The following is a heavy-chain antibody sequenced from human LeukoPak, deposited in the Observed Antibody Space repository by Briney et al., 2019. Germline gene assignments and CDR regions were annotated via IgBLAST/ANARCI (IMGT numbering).Heavy chain of an antibody. Sequence: ASVKVSCKASGYTFTSYGISWVRQAPGQGLEWMGWISAYNGNTNYAQKLQGRVTMTTDTSTSTAYMELRSLRSDDTAVYYCARDLGGYYYDSSGYRPLGYWGQGTLVTVSS. CDR2: ISAYNGNT. V-gene: IGHV1-18*01. J-gene: IGHJ4*02. D-gene: IGHD3-22*01. CDR1: GYTFTSYG. CDR3: ARDLGGYYYDSSGYRPLGY.